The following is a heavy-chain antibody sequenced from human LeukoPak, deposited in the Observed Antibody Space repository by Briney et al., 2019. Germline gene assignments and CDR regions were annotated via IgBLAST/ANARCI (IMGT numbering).Heavy chain of an antibody. CDR3: ARDLEVTRAFDI. CDR1: GYTFTGYY. CDR2: INPNSGGT. V-gene: IGHV1-2*02. J-gene: IGHJ3*02. Sequence: GASVKVSCKASGYTFTGYYMHWVRRAPGQGLEWMGWINPNSGGTNYAQKFQGRVTMTRDTSISTAYMELSRLRSDDTAVYYCARDLEVTRAFDIWGQGTMVTVSS. D-gene: IGHD4-23*01.